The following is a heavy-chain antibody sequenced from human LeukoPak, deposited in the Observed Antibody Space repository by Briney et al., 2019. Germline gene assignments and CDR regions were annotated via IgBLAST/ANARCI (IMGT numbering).Heavy chain of an antibody. V-gene: IGHV1-18*04. J-gene: IGHJ3*02. Sequence: ASVKVSCKASGYTFTSYDMHWVRQAPGQGLEWMGWISAYNGNTNYAQKLQGRVTLTTDTSTSTAYMELRSLRSDDTAVYYCARDRVPSLTFDAFDIWGQGTMVTVSS. D-gene: IGHD2-2*01. CDR1: GYTFTSYD. CDR3: ARDRVPSLTFDAFDI. CDR2: ISAYNGNT.